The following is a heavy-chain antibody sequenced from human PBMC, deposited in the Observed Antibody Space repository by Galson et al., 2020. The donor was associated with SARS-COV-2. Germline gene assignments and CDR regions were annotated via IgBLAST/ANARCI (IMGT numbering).Heavy chain of an antibody. V-gene: IGHV3-23*01. CDR3: ARRSFGAFDY. D-gene: IGHD3-10*01. CDR2: ISSSGAST. CDR1: GFTFSTYA. J-gene: IGHJ4*02. Sequence: QAGGSLRLSCAASGFTFSTYAMNWVRQAPGKGLEWVSVISSSGASTYYADSVKGRFTISRDTPDNTVSLQMNSLRAEDTAIYYCARRSFGAFDYWGQGILVTVSS.